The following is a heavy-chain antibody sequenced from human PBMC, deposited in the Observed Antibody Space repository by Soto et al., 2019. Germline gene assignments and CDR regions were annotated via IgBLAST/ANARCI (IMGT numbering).Heavy chain of an antibody. CDR1: GFSFSSYS. CDR3: ASGPYPY. CDR2: ISSTSDYE. Sequence: EVQLVESGGGLVEPGESLRLSCAASGFSFSSYSMNWVRQAPGKGLEWVSSISSTSDYEYYADSVKGRFTILRDNAKNSLSLQMNSLGVEDTAVYYCASGPYPYWGQGTLVIVSS. J-gene: IGHJ4*02. D-gene: IGHD2-2*01. V-gene: IGHV3-21*01.